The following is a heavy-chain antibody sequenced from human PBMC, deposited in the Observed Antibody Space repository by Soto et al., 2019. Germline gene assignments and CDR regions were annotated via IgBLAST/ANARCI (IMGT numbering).Heavy chain of an antibody. D-gene: IGHD3-3*01. J-gene: IGHJ3*02. V-gene: IGHV3-48*01. Sequence: GGSLRLSCAASGFTFSSYSMNWVRQAPGKGLEWVSYISSSSSTIYYADSVKGRFTISRDNAKNSLYLQMNSLRAEDTAVYYCARDRTIFGVVTDHDAFDIWGQGTMVTVSS. CDR2: ISSSSSTI. CDR1: GFTFSSYS. CDR3: ARDRTIFGVVTDHDAFDI.